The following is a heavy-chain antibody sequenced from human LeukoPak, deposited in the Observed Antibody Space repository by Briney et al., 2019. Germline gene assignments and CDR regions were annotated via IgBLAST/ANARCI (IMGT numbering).Heavy chain of an antibody. CDR1: GGTFSSYA. J-gene: IGHJ5*02. CDR3: ARAHSSGWPVGYGFDP. V-gene: IGHV1-69*13. CDR2: IIPIFGAA. Sequence: GASVKVSCKASGGTFSSYAISWVRQAPGQGLEWMGGIIPIFGAANYAQKFQGRVTITADESTSTAYMELSSLRSEDTAVYYCARAHSSGWPVGYGFDPWGQGTLVTVSS. D-gene: IGHD6-19*01.